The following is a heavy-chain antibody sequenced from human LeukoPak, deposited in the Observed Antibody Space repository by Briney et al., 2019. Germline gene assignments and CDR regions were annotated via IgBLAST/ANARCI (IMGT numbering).Heavy chain of an antibody. CDR1: GRSIIIYY. V-gene: IGHV4-4*07. J-gene: IGHJ4*02. D-gene: IGHD3-22*01. CDR3: ARDSPSSGYCC. Sequence: SETLSLTYTLSGRSIIIYYWSWIRQPAGKGLDWIGRIYTSGSNNYNPSLKSRVTMSVDTSKNQFSLKLSSVTAADTAVYYCARDSPSSGYCCWGQGTLVTVSS. CDR2: IYTSGSN.